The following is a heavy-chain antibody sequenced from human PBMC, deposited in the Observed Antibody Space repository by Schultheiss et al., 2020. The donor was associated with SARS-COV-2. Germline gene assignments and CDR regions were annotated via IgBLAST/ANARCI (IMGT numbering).Heavy chain of an antibody. CDR1: GFTFSSYA. J-gene: IGHJ6*02. D-gene: IGHD2-2*02. V-gene: IGHV3-30*14. CDR3: ARGSDCSSTSCYTDPYYYYYGMDV. Sequence: GGSLRLSCAASGFTFSSYAMHWVRQAPGKGLEWVAVISYDGSNKYYADSVKGRFTISRDNSKNTLYLQMNSLRAGDTAVYYCARGSDCSSTSCYTDPYYYYYGMDVWGQGTTVTVSS. CDR2: ISYDGSNK.